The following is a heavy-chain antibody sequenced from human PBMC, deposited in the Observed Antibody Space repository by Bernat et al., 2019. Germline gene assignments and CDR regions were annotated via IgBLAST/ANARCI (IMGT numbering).Heavy chain of an antibody. D-gene: IGHD6-19*01. CDR3: ATDAEGAGGYDFDY. Sequence: QVQLVQSGAEVKKPGASVKVSCKVSGYTLTELSMHWVRQAPGKGLEWMGGFDPEDGETIYAQKFQGKVPLTQDTTNDTAYIGLGSLGTEDTAVYYCATDAEGAGGYDFDYWGQGTLVTVSS. CDR1: GYTLTELS. J-gene: IGHJ4*02. CDR2: FDPEDGET. V-gene: IGHV1-24*01.